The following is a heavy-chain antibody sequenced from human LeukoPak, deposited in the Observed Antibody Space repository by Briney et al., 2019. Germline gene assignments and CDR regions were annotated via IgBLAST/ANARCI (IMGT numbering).Heavy chain of an antibody. D-gene: IGHD3-22*01. CDR3: AILHSGYEDY. J-gene: IGHJ4*02. Sequence: ASVKVSCKASGYTFTSYGISWVRQPPGQGLEWMGWISAYNGNTDYAQKLQGRVTMTTDTSTSTAYMELRSLRSDDTAVYYCAILHSGYEDYWGQGTLVTVSA. CDR1: GYTFTSYG. V-gene: IGHV1-18*01. CDR2: ISAYNGNT.